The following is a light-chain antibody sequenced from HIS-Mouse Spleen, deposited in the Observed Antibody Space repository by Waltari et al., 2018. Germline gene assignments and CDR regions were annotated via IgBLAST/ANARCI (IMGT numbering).Light chain of an antibody. J-gene: IGKJ1*01. CDR3: QQYNNWPPWT. V-gene: IGKV3-15*01. CDR1: QRVSSN. CDR2: GAS. Sequence: EIVMTQSPATLSVSPGERATLSCRASQRVSSNFAWYQQKPGQAPRPLIYGASTRATGIPARFSGSGSGTEFTLTISSLQSEDFAVYYCQQYNNWPPWTFGQGTKVEIK.